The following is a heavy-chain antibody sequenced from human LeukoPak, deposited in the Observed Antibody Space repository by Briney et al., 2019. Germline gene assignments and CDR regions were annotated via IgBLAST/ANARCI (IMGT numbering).Heavy chain of an antibody. J-gene: IGHJ3*02. CDR1: GGSISSGSYY. V-gene: IGHV4-61*02. Sequence: PSETLSLTCTVSGGSISSGSYYWSWIRQPAGKGLEWIGRIYTSGSTNYNPSLKSRVTISVDTSKNQFSLKLSSVTAADTAVYYCARDRYSSSWSHDAFDIWGQGTTVTVSS. CDR2: IYTSGST. D-gene: IGHD6-13*01. CDR3: ARDRYSSSWSHDAFDI.